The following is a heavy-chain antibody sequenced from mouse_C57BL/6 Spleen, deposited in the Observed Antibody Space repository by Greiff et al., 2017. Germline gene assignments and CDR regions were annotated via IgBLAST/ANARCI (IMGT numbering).Heavy chain of an antibody. CDR1: GYTFTSHW. CDR3: ARSLVPQGAMDY. J-gene: IGHJ4*01. V-gene: IGHV1-7*01. Sequence: QVQLQQSGAELAKPGASVKLSCKASGYTFTSHWMHWVKQRPGQGLEWIGYNKPSSGYTKYNQKFKDTATLTADKSSSTAYMQLSRLTYEDSAVYYCARSLVPQGAMDYWGQGTSVTVSS. CDR2: NKPSSGYT. D-gene: IGHD3-2*02.